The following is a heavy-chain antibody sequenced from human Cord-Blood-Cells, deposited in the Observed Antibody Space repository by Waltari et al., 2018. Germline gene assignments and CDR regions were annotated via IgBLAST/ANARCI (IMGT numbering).Heavy chain of an antibody. CDR3: ARRNPTVTMFDP. V-gene: IGHV3-13*01. Sequence: EVQLVESGGGLVQPGGSLRLSCAASGFTFSSYDMHWVRQATGKGLEWVSAIGTAGDTYYPGSVKGRFTISRENAKNSLYLQMNSLRAADTAVYYCARRNPTVTMFDPWGQGTLVTVSS. J-gene: IGHJ5*02. D-gene: IGHD4-17*01. CDR1: GFTFSSYD. CDR2: IGTAGDT.